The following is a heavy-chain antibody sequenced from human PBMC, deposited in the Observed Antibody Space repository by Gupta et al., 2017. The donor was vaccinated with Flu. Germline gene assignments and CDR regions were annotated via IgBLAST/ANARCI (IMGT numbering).Heavy chain of an antibody. CDR2: ISFDGNDR. D-gene: IGHD3-16*01. V-gene: IGHV3-30*03. CDR3: ATGPYSYGPKYGLDV. J-gene: IGHJ6*02. Sequence: VRQAPGKGLEWVSLISFDGNDRFYADSVKGRFTISRDNSKKTLFLEIQNLRSDDTAVYYCATGPYSYGPKYGLDVWGQGTTVTASS.